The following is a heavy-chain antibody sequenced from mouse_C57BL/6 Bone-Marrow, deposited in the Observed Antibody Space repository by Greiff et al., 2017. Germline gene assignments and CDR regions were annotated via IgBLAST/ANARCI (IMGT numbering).Heavy chain of an antibody. CDR3: ALDGYPWFAY. J-gene: IGHJ3*01. D-gene: IGHD2-14*01. V-gene: IGHV1-50*01. Sequence: QVQLQQPGAELVKPGASVKLSCKASGYTLTSYWMQWVKQRPGQGLEWIGEIDPSDSYTNYNQKFKGKAKLTVDTSSSAAYMQLSSLTSEESAVYYCALDGYPWFAYWGQGTLVTDS. CDR1: GYTLTSYW. CDR2: IDPSDSYT.